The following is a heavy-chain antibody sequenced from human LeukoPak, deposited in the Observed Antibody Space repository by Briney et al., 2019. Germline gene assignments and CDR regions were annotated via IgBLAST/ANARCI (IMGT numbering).Heavy chain of an antibody. D-gene: IGHD6-19*01. V-gene: IGHV3-23*01. CDR1: GFPFSSYA. Sequence: PGGSLRLSCAASGFPFSSYAMSWVRQAPGKGLAWVSVISNSGENTYYADSVKGRFTISRDNSKNTVYLQMTSLRAKDTAVYYCAKVIAVAGNEIFDYWGRGSQVNVSS. J-gene: IGHJ4*02. CDR2: ISNSGENT. CDR3: AKVIAVAGNEIFDY.